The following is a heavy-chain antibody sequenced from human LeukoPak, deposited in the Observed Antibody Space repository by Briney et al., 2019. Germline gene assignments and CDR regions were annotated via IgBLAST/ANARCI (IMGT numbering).Heavy chain of an antibody. V-gene: IGHV3-21*04. CDR2: ISSRSTYT. CDR1: GFTFTRYS. Sequence: GGSLRLSCAASGFTFTRYSMNWVRQAPGKGLEWVSSISSRSTYTDYIDSVRGRFTISRDNAKNSLYLQMNSLRAEDTAVYYCARDSRGVSWGQGTLVTVSS. CDR3: ARDSRGVS. J-gene: IGHJ4*02. D-gene: IGHD3-16*01.